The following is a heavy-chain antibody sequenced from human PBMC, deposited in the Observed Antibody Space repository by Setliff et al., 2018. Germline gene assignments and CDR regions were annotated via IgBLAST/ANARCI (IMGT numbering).Heavy chain of an antibody. J-gene: IGHJ3*02. CDR2: IYTSGST. V-gene: IGHV4-4*07. CDR3: ARKGISALSGAFDM. Sequence: SETLSLTCTVSGGSISNYYWSWIRQPAGKGLEWIGRIYTSGSTNYNPSLKSRVTMSVDKSKNQFSLKLSSATAADTAVYYCARKGISALSGAFDMWGQGTMVTVSS. CDR1: GGSISNYY. D-gene: IGHD1-26*01.